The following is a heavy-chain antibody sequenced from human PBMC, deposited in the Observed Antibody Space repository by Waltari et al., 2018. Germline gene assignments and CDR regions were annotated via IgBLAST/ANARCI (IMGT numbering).Heavy chain of an antibody. V-gene: IGHV3-21*01. Sequence: EVQLVESGGGLVKPGGSLRLSCPASGFTFSSYSMNWVRQAPGKGLEWVSSISSSSSYIYYADSVKGRFTISRDNAKNSLYLQMNSLRAEDTAVYYCARESGDAFDIWGQGTMVTVSS. CDR2: ISSSSSYI. CDR1: GFTFSSYS. J-gene: IGHJ3*02. CDR3: ARESGDAFDI.